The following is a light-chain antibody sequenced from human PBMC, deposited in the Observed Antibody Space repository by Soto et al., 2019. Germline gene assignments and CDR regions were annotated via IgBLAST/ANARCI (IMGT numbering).Light chain of an antibody. V-gene: IGKV2-30*02. CDR3: MQGTHWPIT. J-gene: IGKJ5*01. CDR1: RSVVHSDGIAY. CDR2: KVS. Sequence: DVVMTQSPLSLPVTLLQPASSSCXSNRSVVHSDGIAYFSWFQQRPGRSPRRLIYKVSNRDSGVPARFSGSGSGTDFALKISRVEAEDVGVYYCMQGTHWPITFGQGTRLEIK.